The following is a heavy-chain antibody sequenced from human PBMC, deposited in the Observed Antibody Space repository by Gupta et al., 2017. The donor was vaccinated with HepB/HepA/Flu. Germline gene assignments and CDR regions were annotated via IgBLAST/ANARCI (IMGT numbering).Heavy chain of an antibody. CDR3: ASFDARVNY. CDR1: GFTFSQSW. CDR2: INPDGNEK. V-gene: IGHV3-7*01. J-gene: IGHJ4*02. D-gene: IGHD3-9*01. Sequence: EVQLVESGGGLVQPGGSLRLSCAASGFTFSQSWMNWVRQAPGKGLEWVANINPDGNEKRYVDSVRGRFTTSRDNAENSLYLQINSLRAEDTAVYYCASFDARVNYWGQGTLVTVS.